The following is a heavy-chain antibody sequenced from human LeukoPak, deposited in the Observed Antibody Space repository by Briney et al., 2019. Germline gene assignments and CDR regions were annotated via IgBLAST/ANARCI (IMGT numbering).Heavy chain of an antibody. V-gene: IGHV1-2*02. CDR1: GYTFTGYY. J-gene: IGHJ6*03. CDR3: ARDRGLDIAAAGKFRHYYYYMDV. D-gene: IGHD6-13*01. CDR2: INPNSGGT. Sequence: ASVKVSCKASGYTFTGYYMHWVRQAPGQGLEWMGWINPNSGGTNYAQKFQGRVTMTRDTSISTAYMELSRLRSDDTAVYYCARDRGLDIAAAGKFRHYYYYMDVWGTGTTVTVSS.